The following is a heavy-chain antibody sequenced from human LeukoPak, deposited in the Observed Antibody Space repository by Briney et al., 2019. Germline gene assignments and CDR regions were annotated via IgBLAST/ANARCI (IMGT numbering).Heavy chain of an antibody. CDR3: ARLDGGN. V-gene: IGHV4-59*08. D-gene: IGHD4-23*01. Sequence: SETLSLTCTVSGGSISSYYWSWIRQPPGKGLEWIGYIDYSGCTAFNPSLNGRVAVSLDTSKNQFSLKLRSVTAADTAVYYCARLDGGNWGPGILVTVSS. CDR1: GGSISSYY. J-gene: IGHJ4*02. CDR2: IDYSGCT.